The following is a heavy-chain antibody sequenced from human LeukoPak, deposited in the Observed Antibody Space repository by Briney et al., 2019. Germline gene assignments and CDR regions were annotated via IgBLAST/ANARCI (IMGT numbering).Heavy chain of an antibody. CDR3: ARDSSRGDFEY. CDR2: IKHDGSQE. CDR1: GFTFSHYW. Sequence: GGSLRLSCAASGFTFSHYWMSRVRRAPGKGLEWVANIKHDGSQEEHVDSVKGRFTISRDNAKNSLFLQMNSLRAEDTAVYFCARDSSRGDFEYWGQGTLVTVSS. V-gene: IGHV3-7*01. D-gene: IGHD3-10*01. J-gene: IGHJ4*02.